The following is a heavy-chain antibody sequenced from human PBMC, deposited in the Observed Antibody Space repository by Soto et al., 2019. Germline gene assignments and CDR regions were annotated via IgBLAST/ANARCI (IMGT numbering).Heavy chain of an antibody. CDR1: GYTLTELS. CDR2: FDPEDGET. D-gene: IGHD3-10*01. CDR3: ATGVGFGELLSHPFDY. Sequence: GASVKVSCKVSGYTLTELSMHWVRQAPGKGLEWMGGFDPEDGETIYAQKFQGRVTMTEDTSTDTAYMELSSLRSEDTAVYYCATGVGFGELLSHPFDYWGQGTLVTVSS. J-gene: IGHJ4*02. V-gene: IGHV1-24*01.